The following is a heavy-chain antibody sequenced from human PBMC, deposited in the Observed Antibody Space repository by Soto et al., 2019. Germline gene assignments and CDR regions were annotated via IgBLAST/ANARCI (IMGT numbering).Heavy chain of an antibody. CDR3: ATGGDTAKDGY. CDR1: GFTVTDNH. D-gene: IGHD5-18*01. CDR2: IYYNVNT. Sequence: VQLVESGGGLVQPGGSLRLSCAGSGFTVTDNHMTWVRQAPGRGPEWVSTIYYNVNTFHADSVWGRFTISRDTSKTMLYLQMNSLRGEDTAVYYCATGGDTAKDGYWGQGTLVTVSS. V-gene: IGHV3-53*01. J-gene: IGHJ4*02.